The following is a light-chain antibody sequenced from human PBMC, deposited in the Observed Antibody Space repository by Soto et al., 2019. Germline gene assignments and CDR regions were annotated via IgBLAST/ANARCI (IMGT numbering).Light chain of an antibody. J-gene: IGKJ3*01. Sequence: EIVLTQSPATLSLSPGERATLSCRASQSVSSYLAWYQQKPGQAPRLLIYDASNRATGIPARFSGSGPGTDFTLTISSLEPEDFAVYYCQQRSNRREFTFGPGTKVDIK. CDR3: QQRSNRREFT. CDR1: QSVSSY. CDR2: DAS. V-gene: IGKV3-11*01.